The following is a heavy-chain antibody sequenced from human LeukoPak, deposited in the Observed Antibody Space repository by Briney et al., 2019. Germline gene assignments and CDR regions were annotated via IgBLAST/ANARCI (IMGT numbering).Heavy chain of an antibody. V-gene: IGHV3-23*01. CDR3: TSADPNYYDLPPTSPMDV. D-gene: IGHD3-22*01. CDR1: GFTFSSYG. CDR2: ISGSGGGT. Sequence: GGSLRLSCAASGFTFSSYGMSWVRQAPGKGLEWVSAISGSGGGTYYADSVKGRFTISRDNSKNTLYLQMNSLKTEDTAVYYCTSADPNYYDLPPTSPMDVWGKGTTVTVSS. J-gene: IGHJ6*03.